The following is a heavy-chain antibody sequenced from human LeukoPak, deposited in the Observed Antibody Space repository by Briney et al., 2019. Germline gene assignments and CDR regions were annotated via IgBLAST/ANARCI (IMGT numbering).Heavy chain of an antibody. V-gene: IGHV1-46*01. D-gene: IGHD3-22*01. Sequence: ASVTVSCTASGYTFTSYYMHWVRQAPGQGLEWMGISSPSGGSTSYAQKFQGRVTMTRDTSTSTVYMELSSLRSEDTAVYYCARGIDYYDRSGSFDYWGQGTLVTVSS. CDR2: SSPSGGST. J-gene: IGHJ4*02. CDR3: ARGIDYYDRSGSFDY. CDR1: GYTFTSYY.